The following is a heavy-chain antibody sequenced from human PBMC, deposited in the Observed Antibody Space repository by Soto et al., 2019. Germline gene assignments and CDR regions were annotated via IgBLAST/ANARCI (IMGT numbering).Heavy chain of an antibody. CDR1: GYTFTSYG. D-gene: IGHD3-9*01. CDR2: ISAYNGNT. Sequence: QVQLVQSGAEVKKPGASVKVSCKASGYTFTSYGISWVRQAPGQGLEWMGWISAYNGNTNYAQQLQGRVTMTTDTYTSTAYMELRSLRSDDTAVYYCARAGYYDILAGYRNPESFDIWGHGTMVTVSS. V-gene: IGHV1-18*01. J-gene: IGHJ3*02. CDR3: ARAGYYDILAGYRNPESFDI.